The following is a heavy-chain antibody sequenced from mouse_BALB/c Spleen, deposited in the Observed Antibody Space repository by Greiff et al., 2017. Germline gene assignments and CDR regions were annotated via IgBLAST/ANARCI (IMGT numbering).Heavy chain of an antibody. J-gene: IGHJ4*01. Sequence: VQLQQSGPGLVKPSQSLSLTCTVTGYSITSDYAWNWIRQFPGNKLEWMGYISYSGSTSYNPSLKSRISITRDTSKNQFFLQLNSVTTEDTATYYCASAYYGNYSYYAMDYWGQGTSVTVSS. CDR1: GYSITSDYA. V-gene: IGHV3-2*02. D-gene: IGHD2-10*01. CDR2: ISYSGST. CDR3: ASAYYGNYSYYAMDY.